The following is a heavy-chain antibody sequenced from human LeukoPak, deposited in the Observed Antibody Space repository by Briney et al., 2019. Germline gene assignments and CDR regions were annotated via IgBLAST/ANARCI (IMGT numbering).Heavy chain of an antibody. CDR1: GYTLTELS. Sequence: ASVKVSCKVSGYTLTELSMHWVRPAPGKGLEWMGGFDPEDGETIYAQKFQGRVTMTEDTSTDTAYMELSSLRSEDTAVYYCATVASGSYYPFDYWGQGTLVTVSS. V-gene: IGHV1-24*01. CDR2: FDPEDGET. J-gene: IGHJ4*02. CDR3: ATVASGSYYPFDY. D-gene: IGHD1-26*01.